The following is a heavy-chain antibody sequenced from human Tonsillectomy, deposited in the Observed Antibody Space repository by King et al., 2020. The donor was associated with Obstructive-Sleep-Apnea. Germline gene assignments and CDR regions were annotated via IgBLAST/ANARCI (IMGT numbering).Heavy chain of an antibody. CDR2: IYSGGST. Sequence: DVQLVESGGGLVQAGGSLRLSCAGDGLSVSTNYMNWVRQAPGKGLEWVSAIYSGGSTYYADSVKGRFTISRHNSKNTLYLQMNSLRPEDTAVYYCARETKVESSGMDVWGQGTTVTVSS. V-gene: IGHV3-53*04. J-gene: IGHJ6*02. CDR1: GLSVSTNY. D-gene: IGHD1-1*01. CDR3: ARETKVESSGMDV.